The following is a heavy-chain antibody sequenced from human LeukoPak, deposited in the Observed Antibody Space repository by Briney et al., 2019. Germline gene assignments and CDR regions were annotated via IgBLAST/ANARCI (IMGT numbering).Heavy chain of an antibody. Sequence: PGGSLRLSCAASGFTFSSYSMNWVRQAPGKGLEWVSSISSSSSYIYYADSVKGRSTISRDNAKNSLYLQMNSLRAEDTAVYYCARDRMPGIAAALYYGMDVWGQGTTVTVSS. D-gene: IGHD6-13*01. CDR2: ISSSSSYI. CDR1: GFTFSSYS. J-gene: IGHJ6*02. V-gene: IGHV3-21*01. CDR3: ARDRMPGIAAALYYGMDV.